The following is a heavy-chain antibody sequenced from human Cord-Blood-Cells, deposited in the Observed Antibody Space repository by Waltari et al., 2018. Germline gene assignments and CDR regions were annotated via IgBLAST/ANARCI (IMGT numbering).Heavy chain of an antibody. V-gene: IGHV4-34*01. D-gene: IGHD3-22*01. CDR2: INHSGST. Sequence: QVQLQQWGTGLLKPSETLSLTCAVYGGSFSGYYWSWIRQPPGKGLEWIGEINHSGSTNHNPPRKSRVTISVDTAKNQFSLKLSSVTAADTAVYYCARRAFYYYDSSGYYYWGQGTLVTVSS. CDR1: GGSFSGYY. CDR3: ARRAFYYYDSSGYYY. J-gene: IGHJ4*02.